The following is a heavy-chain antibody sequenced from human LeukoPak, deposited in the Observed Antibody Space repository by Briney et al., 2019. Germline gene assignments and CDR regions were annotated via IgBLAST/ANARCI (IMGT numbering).Heavy chain of an antibody. J-gene: IGHJ3*02. CDR2: IYYSGST. CDR3: ARDVMVVGAFDI. D-gene: IGHD3-22*01. CDR1: GGSISSDY. Sequence: SETLSLTCTVSGGSISSDYWSWIRQPPGRGLEWIGYIYYSGSTNYNPSLKSRVTISVDTSKNQFSLKLSSVTAADTAVYYCARDVMVVGAFDIWGQGTMVTVSS. V-gene: IGHV4-59*01.